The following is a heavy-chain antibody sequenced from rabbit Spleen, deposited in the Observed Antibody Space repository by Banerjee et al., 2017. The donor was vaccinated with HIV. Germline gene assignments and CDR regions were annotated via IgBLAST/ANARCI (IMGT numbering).Heavy chain of an antibody. Sequence: QEHLVESGGGLVQPEGSLTLTCKASGFSFSDRDVMCWVRQAPGKGLEWIACINAATGKPVYATWAKGRFTISKTSSTTVTLQVTSLTAADTATYFCARETWGSTGNYGLWGQGTLVTVS. J-gene: IGHJ4*01. CDR1: GFSFSDRDV. CDR2: INAATGKP. D-gene: IGHD7-1*01. CDR3: ARETWGSTGNYGL. V-gene: IGHV1S45*01.